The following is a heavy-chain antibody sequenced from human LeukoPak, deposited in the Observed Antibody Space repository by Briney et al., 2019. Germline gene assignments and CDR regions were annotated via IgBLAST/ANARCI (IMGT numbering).Heavy chain of an antibody. CDR1: GSTFSSYG. V-gene: IGHV3-33*08. Sequence: GGSLRLSCAAYGSTFSSYGMHWVRQATGKGLEWVSLMDNFGYKHYADSVEGRVTISRDSSRNTVYLQLNSLRAEDTAVYYCAGGSYYGSGSRPGYIEYWGQGTLVTVSS. J-gene: IGHJ4*02. D-gene: IGHD3-10*01. CDR2: MDNFGYK. CDR3: AGGSYYGSGSRPGYIEY.